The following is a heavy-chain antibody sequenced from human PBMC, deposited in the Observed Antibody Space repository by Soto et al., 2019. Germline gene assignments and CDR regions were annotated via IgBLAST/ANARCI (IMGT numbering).Heavy chain of an antibody. V-gene: IGHV3-48*02. Sequence: EVQLVESGGGLVQPGGSLRLSCAASGFTFSSYNMNWVRQAPGKGLEWVSFISSSSSTIYYADSVKGRFTISRDNAKNSLYLRMNSLRDEDTALYYCARVSLARSGWYLRYGMDVWGQGTTVTVSS. J-gene: IGHJ6*02. CDR3: ARVSLARSGWYLRYGMDV. CDR2: ISSSSSTI. D-gene: IGHD6-19*01. CDR1: GFTFSSYN.